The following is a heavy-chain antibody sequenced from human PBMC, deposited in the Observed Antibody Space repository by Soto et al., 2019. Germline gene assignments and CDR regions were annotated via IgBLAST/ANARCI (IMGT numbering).Heavy chain of an antibody. D-gene: IGHD5-12*01. V-gene: IGHV4-4*07. CDR2: IFSSGST. Sequence: SETLSLTCTVSGGSINTFYWSWVQQPAGKGLEWIGRIFSSGSTSFNPSLESRVAMSVDTSKNHFSLNLSSVTAADMAVYYCAREGSYSAYNFAHGIQLWSFDFWGQGALVTVYS. CDR1: GGSINTFY. CDR3: AREGSYSAYNFAHGIQLWSFDF. J-gene: IGHJ4*02.